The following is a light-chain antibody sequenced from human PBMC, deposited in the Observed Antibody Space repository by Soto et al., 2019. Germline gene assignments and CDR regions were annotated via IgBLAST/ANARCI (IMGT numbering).Light chain of an antibody. J-gene: IGKJ4*01. CDR3: QQRSNGV. V-gene: IGKV3-11*01. CDR2: DAS. Sequence: EIVLTQSPATLSLSPGERATLSCRASQSVSSYLAWYQQKPAQAPRLLIYDASTSATGIPARLSGSGSGTDLTLNISILETEDCEVCYWQQRSNGVFGLGTKVEIK. CDR1: QSVSSY.